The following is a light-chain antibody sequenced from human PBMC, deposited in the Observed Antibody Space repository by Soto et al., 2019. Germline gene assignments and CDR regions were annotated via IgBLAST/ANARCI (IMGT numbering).Light chain of an antibody. CDR1: QTISSR. V-gene: IGKV1-5*03. CDR3: QQYNTYSRT. Sequence: DIQMTQSPSTLSGSVGDGVTITCRASQTISSRLAWYQQKPGKAPKLLIYKASTLKSGVPPRFSGSGSGTEFTLTISSLQPDDFATYYCQQYNTYSRTFGQGTKRDIK. J-gene: IGKJ2*01. CDR2: KAS.